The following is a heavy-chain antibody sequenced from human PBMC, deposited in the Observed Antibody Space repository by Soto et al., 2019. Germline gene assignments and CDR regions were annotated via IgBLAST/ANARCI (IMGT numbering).Heavy chain of an antibody. Sequence: VHLLESGGGLVQPGGSLRLACTASGFTFNHYAMSWVRKAPGKGLEWVSAVSGRGGSTKYADSVKGRFIISRDNSNSTLYLQMDSLRGEDTAVYYCAKDSTVTTSLYFYYYGFDVWGQGTTVTVSS. CDR1: GFTFNHYA. D-gene: IGHD4-17*01. J-gene: IGHJ6*02. V-gene: IGHV3-23*01. CDR3: AKDSTVTTSLYFYYYGFDV. CDR2: VSGRGGST.